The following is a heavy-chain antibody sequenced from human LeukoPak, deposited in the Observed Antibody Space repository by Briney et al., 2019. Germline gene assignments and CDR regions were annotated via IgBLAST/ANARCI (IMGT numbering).Heavy chain of an antibody. CDR2: IYTSGST. CDR3: AFTGYDSSGYYPFDY. CDR1: GGSISSYY. J-gene: IGHJ4*02. D-gene: IGHD3-22*01. V-gene: IGHV4-4*07. Sequence: SETLSLTCTVSGGSISSYYWSWIRQPAGKGLEWIGRIYTSGSTNYNPSLKSRVTMSVDTSKNQFSLKLSSATAADTAVYYCAFTGYDSSGYYPFDYWGQGTLVTVSS.